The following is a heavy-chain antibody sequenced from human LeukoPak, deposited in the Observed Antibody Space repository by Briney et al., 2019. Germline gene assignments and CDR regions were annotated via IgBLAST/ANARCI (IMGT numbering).Heavy chain of an antibody. J-gene: IGHJ2*01. CDR3: ARHQGVVDL. D-gene: IGHD3-3*01. V-gene: IGHV4-4*02. CDR1: GGFISSSKW. CDR2: IYHRGST. Sequence: SGTLSLTCAVSGGFISSSKWWNWVRQPPGKELEWIGEIYHRGSTNYNPSLKSRVTISVDKSKNQFSLKLSSVTAADTAVYYCARHQGVVDLWGRGSLVTVSS.